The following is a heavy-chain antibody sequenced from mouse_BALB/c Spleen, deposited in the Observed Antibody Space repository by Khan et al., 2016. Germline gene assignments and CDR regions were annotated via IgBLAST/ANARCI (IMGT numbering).Heavy chain of an antibody. CDR2: ITHSAYT. Sequence: EVQLQESGPGLVKPSQSLSLTCTVTGYSITSDYAWNWIRQFPGNKLEWMGYITHSAYTGYNPSLTSRISITRDTSKNQFFLPLNSVTAEDTATDYCSRSGNFFDYWGQGTTLTVSS. CDR1: GYSITSDYA. CDR3: SRSGNFFDY. J-gene: IGHJ2*01. V-gene: IGHV3-2*02.